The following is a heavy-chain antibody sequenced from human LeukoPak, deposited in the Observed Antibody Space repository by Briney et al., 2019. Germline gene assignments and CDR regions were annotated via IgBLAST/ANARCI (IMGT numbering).Heavy chain of an antibody. CDR2: INPSGGST. CDR1: GYTFTSYY. D-gene: IGHD1-26*01. Sequence: GASVKVSCKASGYTFTSYYMHWVRQAPGQGLEWMGIINPSGGSTSYAQKFQGRVTMTRETSTSTAYMELRSLRSDDTAVYYCARGCVGAHPSCYWGQGTLVTVSS. CDR3: ARGCVGAHPSCY. J-gene: IGHJ4*02. V-gene: IGHV1-46*01.